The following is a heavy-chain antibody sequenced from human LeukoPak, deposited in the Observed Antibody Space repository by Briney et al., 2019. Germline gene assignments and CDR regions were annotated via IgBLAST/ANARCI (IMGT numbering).Heavy chain of an antibody. D-gene: IGHD1-1*01. CDR3: AKGHSAHGTGFDY. V-gene: IGHV3-23*01. J-gene: IGHJ4*02. Sequence: GGSLRLSCAASGLTFTSFAMSWVRQAPGKGLEWVSAISGSGDTTYYADSVKGRFTISRDNFKNTLYLQMNSLRVEDTAAYYCAKGHSAHGTGFDYWGQGTLVTVSS. CDR1: GLTFTSFA. CDR2: ISGSGDTT.